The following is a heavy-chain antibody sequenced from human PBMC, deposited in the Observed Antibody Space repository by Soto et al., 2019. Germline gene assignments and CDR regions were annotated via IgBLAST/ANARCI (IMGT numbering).Heavy chain of an antibody. J-gene: IGHJ6*02. CDR3: ARDWSAAAVSWYPMMDV. D-gene: IGHD6-13*01. CDR2: IKQDGSEK. Sequence: PGGSLRLSCAASGFTFSSYWMSWVRQAPGKGLEWVANIKQDGSEKYYVDSVKGRFTISRDNAKNSLYLQMNSLRAEDTAVYYCARDWSAAAVSWYPMMDVWGQGTTVTVSS. V-gene: IGHV3-7*01. CDR1: GFTFSSYW.